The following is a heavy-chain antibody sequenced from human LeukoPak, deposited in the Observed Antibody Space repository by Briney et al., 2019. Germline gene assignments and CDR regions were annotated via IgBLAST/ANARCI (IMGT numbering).Heavy chain of an antibody. CDR3: ARYSRLGYCSSTSCPNRVLRYGMDV. CDR2: IYYSGST. D-gene: IGHD2-2*01. J-gene: IGHJ6*02. Sequence: KPSQTLSLTCTVSGGSISSGGNYWSWIRQHPGKGLEWIGYIYYSGSTYYNPSLKSRVTISVDTSKNQFSLKLSSVTAADTAVYYCARYSRLGYCSSTSCPNRVLRYGMDVWGQGTTVTVSS. V-gene: IGHV4-31*03. CDR1: GGSISSGGNY.